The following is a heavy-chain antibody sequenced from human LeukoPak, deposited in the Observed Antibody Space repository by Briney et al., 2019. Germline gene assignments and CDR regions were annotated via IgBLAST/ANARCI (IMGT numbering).Heavy chain of an antibody. CDR1: GGSISSSSYY. CDR2: IYYSGST. V-gene: IGHV4-39*07. CDR3: ARDYGAKRVFDY. D-gene: IGHD4-23*01. Sequence: PSETLSLTCTVSGGSISSSSYYWGWIRQPPGKGLEWIGSIYYSGSTYYNPSLKSRVTISVGTSKNQFSLKLSSVTAADTAVYYCARDYGAKRVFDYWGQGTLVTVSS. J-gene: IGHJ4*02.